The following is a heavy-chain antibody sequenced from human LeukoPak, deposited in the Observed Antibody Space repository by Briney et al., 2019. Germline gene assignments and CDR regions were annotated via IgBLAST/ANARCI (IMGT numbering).Heavy chain of an antibody. CDR3: ARLGSLRGWGNYFDY. Sequence: SSETLSLTCTVSGGSISSSSYYWGCIRQPPGKGLEWIGSIYYSGSTYYNPSLKSRVTISVDTSKNQFSLKLSSVTAADTAVYYCARLGSLRGWGNYFDYWGQGTLVTVSS. CDR2: IYYSGST. CDR1: GGSISSSSYY. J-gene: IGHJ4*02. V-gene: IGHV4-39*01. D-gene: IGHD3-16*01.